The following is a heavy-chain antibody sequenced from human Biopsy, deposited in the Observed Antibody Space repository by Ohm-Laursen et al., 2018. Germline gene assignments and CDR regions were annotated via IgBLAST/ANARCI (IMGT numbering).Heavy chain of an antibody. CDR2: IIPIPNVA. J-gene: IGHJ5*02. CDR3: ARGEGSSWFDP. D-gene: IGHD1-26*01. V-gene: IGHV1-69*10. Sequence: ASVKVSCKASGYSFISNGISWVRQAPGQGLEWMGGIIPIPNVATYAQKFQGRITITADESTSTAYMELGSLTSDDTAVYFCARGEGSSWFDPWGHGTLVTVSS. CDR1: GYSFISNG.